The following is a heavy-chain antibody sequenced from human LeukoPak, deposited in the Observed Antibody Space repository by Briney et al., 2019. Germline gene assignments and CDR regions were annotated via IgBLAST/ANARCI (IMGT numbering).Heavy chain of an antibody. D-gene: IGHD1-14*01. CDR3: AKDSKRYPLDYYMDV. CDR1: GLTLRNYA. J-gene: IGHJ6*03. V-gene: IGHV3-23*01. CDR2: ISASGCTT. Sequence: GGSLRLSCAASGLTLRNYAMIWVRQAPGNGLEWVSSISASGCTTYYADSVKGRFTISRDNPKNTLYLQMSSLSAEDTAIYYCAKDSKRYPLDYYMDVWGKGTTVTVSS.